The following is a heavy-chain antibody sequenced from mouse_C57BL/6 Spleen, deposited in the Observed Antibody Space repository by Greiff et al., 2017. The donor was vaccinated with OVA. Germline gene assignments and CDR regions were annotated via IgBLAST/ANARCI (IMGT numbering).Heavy chain of an antibody. Sequence: EVHLVESGGDLVKPGGSLKLSCAASGFTFSSYGMSWVRQTPDKRLEWVAPISSGGSYTYYPDSVKGRFTITRDNAKNTLYLHMSSLKSEDTAMYYCARQEGYSWYFDVWGTGTTVTVSS. CDR3: ARQEGYSWYFDV. D-gene: IGHD2-3*01. J-gene: IGHJ1*03. V-gene: IGHV5-6*01. CDR1: GFTFSSYG. CDR2: ISSGGSYT.